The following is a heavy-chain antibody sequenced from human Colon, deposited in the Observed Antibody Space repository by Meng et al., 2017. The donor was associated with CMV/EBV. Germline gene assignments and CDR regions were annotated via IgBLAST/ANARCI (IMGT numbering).Heavy chain of an antibody. J-gene: IGHJ4*02. V-gene: IGHV3-74*01. CDR3: ARAGGYYDTSGLDY. Sequence: EVQLVESGGNLGQPGGSLRLSCAASGFTFSSNWMHWVRQASGKGLVWVSRINGDGSTTNYADSVKGRFTISRDIAKNILYLQMNSLRADDTALYYCARAGGYYDTSGLDYWGQGTLVTVSS. D-gene: IGHD3-22*01. CDR2: INGDGSTT. CDR1: GFTFSSNW.